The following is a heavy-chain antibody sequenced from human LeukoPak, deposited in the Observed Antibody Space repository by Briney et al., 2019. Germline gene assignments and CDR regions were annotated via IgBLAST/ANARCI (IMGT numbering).Heavy chain of an antibody. CDR3: AEGFYDFWSGYSTDDDAFDV. CDR1: GFTFSSYA. Sequence: GGSLRLSCAASGFTFSSYAMSWVRQAPGKGLEWVSAISGSGAGTYYADSVKGRFTISRDNAKNTLYLQMNSLRDEDTAVYYCAEGFYDFWSGYSTDDDAFDVWGRGTMVAVSS. CDR2: ISGSGAGT. V-gene: IGHV3-23*01. J-gene: IGHJ3*01. D-gene: IGHD3-3*01.